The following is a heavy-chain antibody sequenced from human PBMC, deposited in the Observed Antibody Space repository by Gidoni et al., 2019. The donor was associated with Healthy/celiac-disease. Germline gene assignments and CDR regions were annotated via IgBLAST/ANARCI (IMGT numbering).Heavy chain of an antibody. CDR1: GYSFTSYW. D-gene: IGHD2-15*01. J-gene: IGHJ4*02. Sequence: EVQLVQSGAEVKKPGESLRISCKGSGYSFTSYWISWVRQMPGKGLEWMGRIDPSDSYTNYSPSFQGHVTISADKSISTAYLQWSSLKASDTAMYYCATAGYCSGGSCYWGSDYWGQGTLVTVSS. CDR2: IDPSDSYT. CDR3: ATAGYCSGGSCYWGSDY. V-gene: IGHV5-10-1*03.